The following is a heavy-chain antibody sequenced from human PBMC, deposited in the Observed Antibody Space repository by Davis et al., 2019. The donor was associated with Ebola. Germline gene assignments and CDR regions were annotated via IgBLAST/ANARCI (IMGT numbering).Heavy chain of an antibody. CDR3: ARAQFPTTSDH. V-gene: IGHV1-69*06. CDR2: IVPMFGTA. D-gene: IGHD1-1*01. CDR1: GGTFSSYA. J-gene: IGHJ4*02. Sequence: AASVKVSCKASGGTFSSYAISWVRQAPGQGLEWMGGIVPMFGTANYAQKFQGRVTITADKSTSTAYMELSSLRSEDTAVYYCARAQFPTTSDHWGQGTLVTVSS.